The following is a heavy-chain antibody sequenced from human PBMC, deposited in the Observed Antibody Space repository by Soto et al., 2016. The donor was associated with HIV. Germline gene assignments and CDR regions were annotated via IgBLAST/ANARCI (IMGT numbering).Heavy chain of an antibody. V-gene: IGHV4-34*01. CDR2: VNHSGHT. CDR3: ARHGDTNNWDRSFDY. Sequence: QVQLQQWGAGLLKPSETLSLTCAVYGGSFSGFQWTWIRQAPGKGLEWIGEVNHSGHTKYNPSLKGRLTISTDTSKNQFSLKVTSVTAADTAVYCCARHGDTNNWDRSFDYWGHGNLVTVSS. J-gene: IGHJ4*01. CDR1: GGSFSGFQ. D-gene: IGHD2-8*01.